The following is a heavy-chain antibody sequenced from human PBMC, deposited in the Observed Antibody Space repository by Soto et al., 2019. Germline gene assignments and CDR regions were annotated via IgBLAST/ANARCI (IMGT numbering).Heavy chain of an antibody. J-gene: IGHJ5*02. CDR2: IWYDGSNK. CDR1: GFTFSSYS. Sequence: GGSLRLSCAASGFTFSSYSMHGVRQAPGKGLEWVAVIWYDGSNKYYADSVKGRFTITRDNSKNTLYLQMNSLRAEDTAVYYCARDASAGATGGWFDPWGQGTLVTVSS. CDR3: ARDASAGATGGWFDP. D-gene: IGHD1-26*01. V-gene: IGHV3-33*08.